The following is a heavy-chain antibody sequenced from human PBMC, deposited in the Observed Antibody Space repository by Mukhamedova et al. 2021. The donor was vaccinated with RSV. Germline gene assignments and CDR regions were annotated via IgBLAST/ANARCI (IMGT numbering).Heavy chain of an antibody. CDR2: MGGT. V-gene: IGHV1-2*02. CDR3: ACNLVGAQGEFDY. Sequence: MGGTNYAQKFQGRVTMTRDTSISTAYMELSRLRSDDTAVYYCACNLVGAQGEFDYWGQGTLVTVSS. J-gene: IGHJ4*02. D-gene: IGHD1-26*01.